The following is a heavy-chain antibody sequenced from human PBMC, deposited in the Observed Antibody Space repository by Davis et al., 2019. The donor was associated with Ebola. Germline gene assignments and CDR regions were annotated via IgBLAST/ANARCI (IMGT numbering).Heavy chain of an antibody. D-gene: IGHD5-18*01. CDR3: ARGRRYSYGPPRY. CDR2: INHSGST. CDR1: GGSFSGYY. J-gene: IGHJ4*02. Sequence: MPSETPSLTCAVYGGSFSGYYWSWIRQPPGKGLEWIGEINHSGSTNYNPSLKSRVTISVDTSKNQFSLKLSSVTAADTAVYYCARGRRYSYGPPRYWGQGTLVTVSS. V-gene: IGHV4-34*01.